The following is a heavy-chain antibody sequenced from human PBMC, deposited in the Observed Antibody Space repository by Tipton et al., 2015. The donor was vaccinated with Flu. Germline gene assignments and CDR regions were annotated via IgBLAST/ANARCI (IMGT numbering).Heavy chain of an antibody. V-gene: IGHV4-39*01. CDR3: ARLSYYDVDLKNFYFDY. CDR1: SASIRSTNYF. J-gene: IGHJ4*02. CDR2: IYPSGTT. Sequence: LVKPSETLSLTCTVSSASIRSTNYFCAWIRQPPGKRLELIGSIYPSGTTYYNPSLKSRVTISVDTSKSQFSLKVRFVTAADTAVYYCARLSYYDVDLKNFYFDYWGQGALVTVSS. D-gene: IGHD3-10*02.